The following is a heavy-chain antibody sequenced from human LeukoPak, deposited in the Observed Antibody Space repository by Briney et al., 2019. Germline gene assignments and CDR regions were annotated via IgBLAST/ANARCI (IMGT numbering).Heavy chain of an antibody. CDR3: ARECTSCDDY. V-gene: IGHV7-4-1*02. J-gene: IGHJ4*02. CDR1: GYAFIDYA. CDR2: INTNTGNP. D-gene: IGHD2-2*01. Sequence: ASVKVSCKASGYAFIDYAINWVRQAPGQGLEWMGWINTNTGNPTYAQGFTGRFVFSLDTSVSTTYLQISSLKAEDTAVYYCARECTSCDDYWGQGTLVTVSS.